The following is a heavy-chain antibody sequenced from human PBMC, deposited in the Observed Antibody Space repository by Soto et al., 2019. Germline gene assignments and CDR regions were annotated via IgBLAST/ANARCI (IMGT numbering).Heavy chain of an antibody. J-gene: IGHJ6*03. Sequence: PPGGSLRLSCAASGFTFSSYAMHWVRQAPGKGLEYVSAISSNGGSTYYANSVKGRFTISRDNSKNTLYLQMGSLRAEDMAVYYCARDPAGGVRGVIPIYYYYYYMDVWGKGTTVTVSS. CDR2: ISSNGGST. V-gene: IGHV3-64*01. D-gene: IGHD3-10*01. CDR1: GFTFSSYA. CDR3: ARDPAGGVRGVIPIYYYYYYMDV.